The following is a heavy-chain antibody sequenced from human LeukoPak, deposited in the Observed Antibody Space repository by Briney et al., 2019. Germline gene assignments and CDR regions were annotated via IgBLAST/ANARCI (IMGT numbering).Heavy chain of an antibody. CDR3: ARHRYSSGWYSGGWFDP. V-gene: IGHV5-51*01. CDR1: GYSFTRNW. D-gene: IGHD6-19*01. CDR2: IYPGDSDT. J-gene: IGHJ5*02. Sequence: GESLKISCKGSGYSFTRNWIGWVRQMPGKGLEWMGIIYPGDSDTRYSPSFQGQVTISADKSISTAYLQWSSLKASDTAMCYCARHRYSSGWYSGGWFDPWGQGTLVTVSS.